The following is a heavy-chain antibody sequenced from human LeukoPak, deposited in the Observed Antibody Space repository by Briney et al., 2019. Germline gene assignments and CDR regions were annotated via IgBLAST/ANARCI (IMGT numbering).Heavy chain of an antibody. CDR2: INPSGGST. J-gene: IGHJ4*02. Sequence: ASVKASCKASGYTFTTYHMHWVRQAPGQGLEWMGIINPSGGSTTYAQKFQGRLSMTRDTSTSTVYMELSSLRSEDTAMYYCARCLWFGELPPDYWGQGTLVTVSS. CDR3: ARCLWFGELPPDY. D-gene: IGHD3-10*01. V-gene: IGHV1-46*01. CDR1: GYTFTTYH.